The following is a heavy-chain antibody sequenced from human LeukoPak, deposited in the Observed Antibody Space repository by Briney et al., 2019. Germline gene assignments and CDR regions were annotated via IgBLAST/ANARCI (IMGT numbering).Heavy chain of an antibody. V-gene: IGHV3-9*01. CDR1: GFTFDDYA. J-gene: IGHJ6*02. D-gene: IGHD1-14*01. CDR3: AAGNALVSYFYGLDV. Sequence: SLRLSCAASGFTFDDYAMHWVRQAPGKGLEWVSGISWNSGSRGYADSVKGRFTISRDNAKNSLYLQMNSLRAEDTALYYCAAGNALVSYFYGLDVWGQGTTVTVSS. CDR2: ISWNSGSR.